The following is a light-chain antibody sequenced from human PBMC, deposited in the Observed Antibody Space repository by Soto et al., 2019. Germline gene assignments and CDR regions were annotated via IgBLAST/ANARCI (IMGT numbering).Light chain of an antibody. J-gene: IGKJ4*01. CDR3: QQYGSSPLT. CDR2: GAS. CDR1: QSVSSSY. V-gene: IGKV3-20*01. Sequence: EVVLTQSRGTLSLSQGERATLSCRASQSVSSSYLAWYQQKPGQAPRLLIYGASSRATGIPDRFSGSGSGTDFTLTISRLEPEDFAVYYCQQYGSSPLTFGGGTKADIK.